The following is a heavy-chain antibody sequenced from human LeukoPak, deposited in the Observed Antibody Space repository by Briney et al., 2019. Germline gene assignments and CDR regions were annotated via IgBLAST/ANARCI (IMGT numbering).Heavy chain of an antibody. J-gene: IGHJ4*02. Sequence: GGSLRLSCAASGFTFSSYGMHWVRQAPGKGLEWVAVISYDGSNKYYADSVKGRFTISRDNSKNTLYLQMNSLRAEDTAVYYCARFHDYGDSDFDYWGQGTLVAVSS. CDR3: ARFHDYGDSDFDY. CDR1: GFTFSSYG. V-gene: IGHV3-30*03. CDR2: ISYDGSNK. D-gene: IGHD4-17*01.